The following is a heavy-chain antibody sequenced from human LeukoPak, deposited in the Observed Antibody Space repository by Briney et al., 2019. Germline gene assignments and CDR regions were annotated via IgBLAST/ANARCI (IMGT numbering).Heavy chain of an antibody. V-gene: IGHV5-51*01. CDR2: IDPRDSDT. CDR3: ARRQYQLSKPPFDY. J-gene: IGHJ4*02. CDR1: GYSFSSYW. Sequence: GESLKISCKGSGYSFSSYWIGWVRQMPGKGLEWMGIIDPRDSDTRYSPSFRGQVTISAAKSINTAYLQWSSLKASDTAIYYCARRQYQLSKPPFDYWGQGTQVTVSS. D-gene: IGHD2-2*01.